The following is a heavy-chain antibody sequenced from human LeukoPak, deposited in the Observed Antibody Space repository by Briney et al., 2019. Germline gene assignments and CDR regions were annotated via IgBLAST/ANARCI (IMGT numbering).Heavy chain of an antibody. J-gene: IGHJ4*02. D-gene: IGHD2-21*01. Sequence: GGSLRLSCAVSGFTFSSYEMNWVRQAPGKGLEWVANIKQDGSEKYYVDSVEGRFTISRDNAKNLLSLQMNSLRAEDTAVYHCARVFIVGSRSVFDFWGQGTLVTVSS. V-gene: IGHV3-7*01. CDR3: ARVFIVGSRSVFDF. CDR2: IKQDGSEK. CDR1: GFTFSSYE.